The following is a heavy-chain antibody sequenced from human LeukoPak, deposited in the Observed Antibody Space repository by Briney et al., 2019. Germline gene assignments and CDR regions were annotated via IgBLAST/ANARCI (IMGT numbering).Heavy chain of an antibody. CDR1: GYSFTSYW. V-gene: IGHV5-51*01. CDR2: IYPGDSDT. J-gene: IGHJ4*02. CDR3: ARHDLPGYSSSWFFDY. Sequence: GESLKISCKGSGYSFTSYWIGWVRQMPGKGLEWMGIIYPGDSDTRYSPSFQGQVTISADKSISTAYLQWSSLKASDTAMYYCARHDLPGYSSSWFFDYWGQGTLVTVSS. D-gene: IGHD6-13*01.